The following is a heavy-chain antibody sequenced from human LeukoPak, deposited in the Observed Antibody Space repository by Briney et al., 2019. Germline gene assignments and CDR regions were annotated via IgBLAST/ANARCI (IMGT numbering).Heavy chain of an antibody. CDR2: INHSGST. CDR1: GGSFSGYY. J-gene: IGHJ4*02. V-gene: IGHV4-34*01. Sequence: SETLSLTCAVYGGSFSGYYWSWIRQPPGKGLEWIGEINHSGSTNYNPSLESRVTISVDTSKNQFSLKLSSVTAADTAVYYCASRSEWEPTAPFDYWGQGTLVTVSS. D-gene: IGHD1-26*01. CDR3: ASRSEWEPTAPFDY.